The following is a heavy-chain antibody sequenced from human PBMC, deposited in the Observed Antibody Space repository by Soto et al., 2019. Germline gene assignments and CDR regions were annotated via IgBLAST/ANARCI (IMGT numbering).Heavy chain of an antibody. J-gene: IGHJ4*02. CDR2: ISGNSDTT. Sequence: GGSLRLSCAASGFTFSSFAMSWVRQAPGKGLEWVAAISGNSDTTYYADSVKGQFTISRDSAKNPLYLQMNSLRAEDTAVYYCFIFQIDTTHPKSLDFPGQGTLVIGSS. V-gene: IGHV3-23*01. CDR3: FIFQIDTTHPKSLDF. D-gene: IGHD1-26*01. CDR1: GFTFSSFA.